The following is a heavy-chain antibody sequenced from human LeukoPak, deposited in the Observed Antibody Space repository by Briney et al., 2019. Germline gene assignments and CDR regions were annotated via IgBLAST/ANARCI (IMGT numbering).Heavy chain of an antibody. CDR3: AKDHISMVRGSPMDV. D-gene: IGHD3-10*01. CDR1: GFTFSNYG. J-gene: IGHJ6*02. Sequence: GGSLRLSCAASGFTFSNYGMHWVRQAPGKGLEWVALITYDGYYKYYADSVKGRFTISRDNSKNMYLQMNSLRAEDTAVYYCAKDHISMVRGSPMDVWGQGTTVTVSS. CDR2: ITYDGYYK. V-gene: IGHV3-30*18.